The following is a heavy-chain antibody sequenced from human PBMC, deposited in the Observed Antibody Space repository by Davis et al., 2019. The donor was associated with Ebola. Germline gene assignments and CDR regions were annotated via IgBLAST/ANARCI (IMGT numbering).Heavy chain of an antibody. V-gene: IGHV3-21*01. Sequence: GGSLRLSCAASGFSFSSYSMNWVRQAPGKGLEWVSSISSSSSYIYYADSVKGRFTISRDNAKNSLYLQMNSLRAEDTAVYYCARVQDPCWFDPWGQGTLVTVSS. D-gene: IGHD2-15*01. CDR2: ISSSSSYI. J-gene: IGHJ5*02. CDR3: ARVQDPCWFDP. CDR1: GFSFSSYS.